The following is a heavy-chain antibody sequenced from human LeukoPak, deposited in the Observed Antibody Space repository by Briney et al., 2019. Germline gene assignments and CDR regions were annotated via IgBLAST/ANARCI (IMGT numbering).Heavy chain of an antibody. D-gene: IGHD3-22*01. CDR2: ISSSGSTI. CDR1: GFAFNYAW. CDR3: ARDGTNYYDSSGYYKGGAFDI. J-gene: IGHJ3*02. Sequence: GGSLRLSCAASGFAFNYAWVSWVRQAPGKGLEWVSYISSSGSTIYYADSVKGRFTISRDNAKNSLYLQMNSLRAEDTAVYHCARDGTNYYDSSGYYKGGAFDIWGQGTMVTVSS. V-gene: IGHV3-11*01.